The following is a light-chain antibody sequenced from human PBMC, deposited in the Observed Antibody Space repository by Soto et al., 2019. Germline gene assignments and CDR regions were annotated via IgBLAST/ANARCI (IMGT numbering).Light chain of an antibody. J-gene: IGLJ1*01. Sequence: QSVLTQPPSASGSPGQSVTISCTGTNSDVGGYNYVSWYQQHPGKAPKLMIYEVSKWPSGVPDRFSGSKSGNTASLTVSGLQAEDEADYYCSSYAGTNNPYVFGTGTKVTVL. CDR1: NSDVGGYNY. CDR3: SSYAGTNNPYV. CDR2: EVS. V-gene: IGLV2-8*01.